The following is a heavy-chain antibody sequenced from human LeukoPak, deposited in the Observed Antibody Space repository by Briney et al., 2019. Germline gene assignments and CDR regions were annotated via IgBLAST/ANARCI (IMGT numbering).Heavy chain of an antibody. V-gene: IGHV3-43*02. CDR3: ARGKRPHILVVTAVYY. D-gene: IGHD2-21*02. CDR1: GFTFDDYA. CDR2: ISGDGGST. J-gene: IGHJ4*02. Sequence: PGGSLRLSCAASGFTFDDYAMHWVRQAPGKGLEWVSLISGDGGSTYYADSVKGRFTISRDNSKNSLYLQMNSLRTEDTALYYCARGKRPHILVVTAVYYWGQRTLVTVSS.